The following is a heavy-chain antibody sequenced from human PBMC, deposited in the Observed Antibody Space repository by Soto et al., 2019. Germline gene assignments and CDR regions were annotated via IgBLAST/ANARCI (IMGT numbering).Heavy chain of an antibody. V-gene: IGHV4-39*01. J-gene: IGHJ4*02. CDR3: ARLPSRHRVDY. CDR1: GSSISSSGYY. CDR2: MYYNVGT. Sequence: SETLSLTCIVPGSSISSSGYYWGWIRQPPGKGLEWIASMYYNVGTYYNPSLKSRVTISVDTSAHQFSLKLSSVTAADTAVYYCARLPSRHRVDYWGQGTLVTVSS.